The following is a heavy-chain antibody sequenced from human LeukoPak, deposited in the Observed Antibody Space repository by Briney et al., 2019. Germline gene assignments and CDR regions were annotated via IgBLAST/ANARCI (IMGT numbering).Heavy chain of an antibody. J-gene: IGHJ3*02. Sequence: ASVKVSCKTSGYTFTGYFIHWVRQAPGQGPEWMGWINPNSGAATYAQKFLGRVTMTRDTSINIASMELSRLRSDDTAVYYCARDLISGDWTWDIWGQGTMVTVSS. CDR2: INPNSGAA. V-gene: IGHV1-2*02. CDR3: ARDLISGDWTWDI. CDR1: GYTFTGYF. D-gene: IGHD2-21*02.